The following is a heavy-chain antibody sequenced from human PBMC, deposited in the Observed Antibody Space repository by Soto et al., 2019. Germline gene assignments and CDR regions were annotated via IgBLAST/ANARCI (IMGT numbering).Heavy chain of an antibody. CDR3: AKDRYGDQYYFVY. J-gene: IGHJ4*02. Sequence: QVQLVESGGGVVQPGRSLRLSCAASGFTFSSYGMHWVRQAPGKGLEWVAVISYDGSNKYYADSVKGRFTISRDNSKNTLYLQMNSLRAEDTAVYYCAKDRYGDQYYFVYWGQGTLVTVSS. V-gene: IGHV3-30*18. CDR2: ISYDGSNK. D-gene: IGHD4-17*01. CDR1: GFTFSSYG.